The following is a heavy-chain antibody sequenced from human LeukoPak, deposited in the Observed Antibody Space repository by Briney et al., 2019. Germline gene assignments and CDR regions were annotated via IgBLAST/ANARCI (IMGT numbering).Heavy chain of an antibody. D-gene: IGHD1-1*01. CDR2: ISGSGGST. Sequence: GGSLRLSCAASGFTFSSYGMTWVRQAPGKGLEWVSSISGSGGSTYYADSVKGRFTISRDSSKNTPYLQMNSLRAEDTAVYYCAKGPLLFSALERNFYYYYMDVWGKGTTITVSS. J-gene: IGHJ6*03. CDR1: GFTFSSYG. V-gene: IGHV3-23*01. CDR3: AKGPLLFSALERNFYYYYMDV.